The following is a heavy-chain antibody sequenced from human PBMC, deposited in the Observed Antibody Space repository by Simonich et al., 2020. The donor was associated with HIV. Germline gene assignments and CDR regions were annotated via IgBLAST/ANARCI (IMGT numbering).Heavy chain of an antibody. V-gene: IGHV4-34*01. CDR2: TNHSGST. CDR3: ARLTAGGLGEYFQH. J-gene: IGHJ1*01. D-gene: IGHD6-13*01. CDR1: GGSFSGYY. Sequence: QVQLQQWGAGLLKPSETLSLTCAVYGGSFSGYYWSWIRQPPGKWLEWIGETNHSGSTNSNPSLKSRVTISVDTSKNQFSLKLSSVTAADTAVYYCARLTAGGLGEYFQHWGQGTLVTVSS.